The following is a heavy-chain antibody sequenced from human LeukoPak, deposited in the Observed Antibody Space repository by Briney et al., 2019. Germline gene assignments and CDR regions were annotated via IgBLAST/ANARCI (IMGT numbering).Heavy chain of an antibody. CDR1: GGSFSGYY. D-gene: IGHD1-14*01. J-gene: IGHJ4*02. V-gene: IGHV4-34*01. Sequence: SETLSLTCAVYGGSFSGYYWSWIRQPPGEGLEWIGEINHSGSTNYNPSLKSRVTISVDTSKNQFSLKLSSVTAADTAVYYCARAVTGSYHEYYFDYWGQGTLVTVSS. CDR2: INHSGST. CDR3: ARAVTGSYHEYYFDY.